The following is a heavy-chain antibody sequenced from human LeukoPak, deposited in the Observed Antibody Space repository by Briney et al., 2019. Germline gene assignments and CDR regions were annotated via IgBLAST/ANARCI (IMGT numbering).Heavy chain of an antibody. J-gene: IGHJ5*02. CDR1: GGSFSGYY. CDR2: INHSGST. CDR3: AREYCSNGVCSYNWFDP. D-gene: IGHD2-8*01. Sequence: SETLSLTCAVYGGSFSGYYWSWIRQPPGKGLEWIGEINHSGSTNCNPSLKSRVTISVDTSKNQFSLQLNSVTPEDTAVYYCAREYCSNGVCSYNWFDPWGQGTLVTVSS. V-gene: IGHV4-34*01.